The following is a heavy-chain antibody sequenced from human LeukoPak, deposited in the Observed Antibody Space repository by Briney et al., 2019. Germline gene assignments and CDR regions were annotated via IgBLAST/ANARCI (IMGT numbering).Heavy chain of an antibody. CDR2: IYYSGST. CDR3: ARLLGYCSSTGCPVGYYYYGMDV. V-gene: IGHV4-59*08. J-gene: IGHJ6*02. D-gene: IGHD2-2*01. CDR1: GGSISSYY. Sequence: SETQSLTCTVSGGSISSYYWSWIRQPPGKGLEWIGYIYYSGSTNYNPSLKSRVTISVDTSKNQFSLKLSSVTAADTAVYYCARLLGYCSSTGCPVGYYYYGMDVWGQGTTVTVSS.